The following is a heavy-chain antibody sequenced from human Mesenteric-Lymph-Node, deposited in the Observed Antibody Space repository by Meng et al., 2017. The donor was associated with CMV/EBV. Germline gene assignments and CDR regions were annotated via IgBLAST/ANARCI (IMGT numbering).Heavy chain of an antibody. CDR2: ITWDGGRT. Sequence: GESPKTPRPAPGFIFTYHLMHWVRQAPGKGLEWVSLITWDGGRTFYADSVKGRFTISRDNSKNTLHLQMNSLRAEDTALYYCAKEAGTILGVVTRGVLDYWGQGTLVTVSS. V-gene: IGHV3-43*01. D-gene: IGHD3-3*01. J-gene: IGHJ4*02. CDR1: GFIFTYHL. CDR3: AKEAGTILGVVTRGVLDY.